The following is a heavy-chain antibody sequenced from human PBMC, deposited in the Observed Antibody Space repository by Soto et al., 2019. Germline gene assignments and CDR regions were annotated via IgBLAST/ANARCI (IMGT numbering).Heavy chain of an antibody. Sequence: GGSLRLSCAASGFTFTTYTMNWVRQAPGKGLEWVSAINGGQGRTYYADSVKGRFTISRDNSKNMLFLQMNSLRAEDTAVYYCASEDTAMVTYYYGMDVWGQGTTVTVSS. V-gene: IGHV3-23*01. CDR3: ASEDTAMVTYYYGMDV. CDR2: INGGQGRT. D-gene: IGHD5-18*01. J-gene: IGHJ6*02. CDR1: GFTFTTYT.